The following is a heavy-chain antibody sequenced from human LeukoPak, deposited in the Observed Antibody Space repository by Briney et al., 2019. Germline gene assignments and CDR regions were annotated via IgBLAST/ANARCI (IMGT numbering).Heavy chain of an antibody. D-gene: IGHD6-19*01. Sequence: SETLSLTCTVSGGSISSYYWSWIRQPPGKGLEWIGYIYYSGGTNYNPSLKSRVTISVDTSKNQFSLRLSSVTAADTAVYYCARVRFDSSGWYGGWDYWGQGTLVTVSS. J-gene: IGHJ4*02. CDR3: ARVRFDSSGWYGGWDY. V-gene: IGHV4-59*01. CDR1: GGSISSYY. CDR2: IYYSGGT.